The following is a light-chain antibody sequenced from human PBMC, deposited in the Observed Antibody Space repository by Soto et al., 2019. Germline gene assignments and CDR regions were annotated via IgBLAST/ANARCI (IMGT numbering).Light chain of an antibody. CDR3: QSYDNSLRGWV. V-gene: IGLV1-40*01. CDR2: GNN. Sequence: QPVLTQPPSVSGAPGQRVTISCTGSTSNIGAGYDVHWYQQEPGTAPKLLIYGNNNRPSGVPDRFSGSKSGTSASLAITGLQTEDESNYYCQSYDNSLRGWVFGGGTKLTVL. CDR1: TSNIGAGYD. J-gene: IGLJ3*02.